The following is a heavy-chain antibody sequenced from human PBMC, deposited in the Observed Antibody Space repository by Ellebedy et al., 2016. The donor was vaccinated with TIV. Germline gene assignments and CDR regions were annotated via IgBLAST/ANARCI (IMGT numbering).Heavy chain of an antibody. J-gene: IGHJ4*02. V-gene: IGHV4-4*07. CDR2: IYTSGST. CDR3: ARDPRGDSSGWYFDY. Sequence: SETLSLXXTVSGGSISSYYWSWIRQPAGKGLEWIGRIYTSGSTNYNPSLKSRVTMSVDTSKNQFSLKLSSVTAADTAVYYCARDPRGDSSGWYFDYWGQGTLVTVSS. CDR1: GGSISSYY. D-gene: IGHD6-19*01.